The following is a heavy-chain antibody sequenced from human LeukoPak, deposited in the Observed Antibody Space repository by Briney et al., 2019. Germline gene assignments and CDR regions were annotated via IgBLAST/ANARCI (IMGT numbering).Heavy chain of an antibody. D-gene: IGHD5-12*01. CDR2: IYPGDSDT. Sequence: GESLKISCKGSGYSFTSYWIGWVRQMPGRGLEWMGIIYPGDSDTKYSPSFQGQVTISVDKSISTAYLQWNSLKASDTAMYYCATYIGYNYQYWGQGTLVTVSS. CDR1: GYSFTSYW. J-gene: IGHJ4*02. CDR3: ATYIGYNYQY. V-gene: IGHV5-51*01.